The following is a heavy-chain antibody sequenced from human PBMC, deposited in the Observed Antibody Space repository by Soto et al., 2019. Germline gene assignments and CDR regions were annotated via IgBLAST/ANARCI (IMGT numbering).Heavy chain of an antibody. V-gene: IGHV1-69*13. Sequence: SVKVSCKASVGTFSSYAISWVRQARGQGLEWMGGMIPIFGTANYAQKFHGRVTLTADESTNTDYIYLNSQRYECTAVYYCARNPSYFTWFDPWGQGTLVTVSS. CDR3: ARNPSYFTWFDP. CDR2: MIPIFGTA. CDR1: VGTFSSYA. J-gene: IGHJ5*02. D-gene: IGHD3-10*01.